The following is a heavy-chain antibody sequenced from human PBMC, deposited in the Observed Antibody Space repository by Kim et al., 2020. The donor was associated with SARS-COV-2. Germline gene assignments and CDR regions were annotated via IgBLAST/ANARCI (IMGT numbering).Heavy chain of an antibody. J-gene: IGHJ4*02. V-gene: IGHV3-11*04. D-gene: IGHD2-15*01. Sequence: ADSVKGRFTISRDNAKNSLYLQMNSLRAEDTAVYYCARVGVVVAATYFDYWGQGTLVTVSS. CDR3: ARVGVVVAATYFDY.